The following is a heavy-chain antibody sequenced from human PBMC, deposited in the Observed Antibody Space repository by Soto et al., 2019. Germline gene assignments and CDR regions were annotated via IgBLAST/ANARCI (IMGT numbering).Heavy chain of an antibody. CDR2: IYYSGST. D-gene: IGHD2-2*01. CDR3: ARVVAPATDAFDI. J-gene: IGHJ3*02. V-gene: IGHV4-59*01. CDR1: GGSISSYY. Sequence: SETLSLTCTVSGGSISSYYWSWIRQPPGKGLEWIGYIYYSGSTNYNPSLKSRVTISVDTSKNQFSLKLSSVTAADTAVYYCARVVAPATDAFDIWGQGTMVTV.